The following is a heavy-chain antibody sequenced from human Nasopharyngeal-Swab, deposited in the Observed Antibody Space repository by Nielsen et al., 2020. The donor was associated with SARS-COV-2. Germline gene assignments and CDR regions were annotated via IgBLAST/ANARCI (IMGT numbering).Heavy chain of an antibody. J-gene: IGHJ4*02. V-gene: IGHV5-51*01. CDR3: ARHFRGTYYYDSSGYTPLDY. Sequence: VRQMPGKGLEWMGIIYPGDSDTRYSPSFQGQVTISADKSISTAYLQWSSLQASDTAMYYCARHFRGTYYYDSSGYTPLDYWGQGARVTVSS. D-gene: IGHD3-22*01. CDR2: IYPGDSDT.